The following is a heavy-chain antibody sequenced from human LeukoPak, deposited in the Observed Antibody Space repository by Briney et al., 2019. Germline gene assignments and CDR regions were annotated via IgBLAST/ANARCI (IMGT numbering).Heavy chain of an antibody. CDR3: ARGPYDSSGYYFDP. Sequence: GASVKVSCTASGGTFSSYAISWVRQAPGQGLEWMGGIIPIFGTANYAQKFQGRVTITADESTSTAYMELSSLRSEDTAVYYCARGPYDSSGYYFDPWGQGTLVTVSS. CDR1: GGTFSSYA. J-gene: IGHJ5*02. CDR2: IIPIFGTA. V-gene: IGHV1-69*13. D-gene: IGHD3-22*01.